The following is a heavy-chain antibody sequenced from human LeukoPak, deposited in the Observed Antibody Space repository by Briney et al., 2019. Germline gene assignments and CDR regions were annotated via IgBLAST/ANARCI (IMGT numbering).Heavy chain of an antibody. V-gene: IGHV4-30-2*01. Sequence: SETLSLTCAVSGGSISSGGYSWSWIRQPPGKGLEWIGYIYHSGSTYYIPSLKSRVTISVDRSKNQFSLKLSSVTAADTAVYYCARVRGCSGGSCFPPGYFDYWGQGTLVTVSS. CDR2: IYHSGST. D-gene: IGHD2-15*01. CDR3: ARVRGCSGGSCFPPGYFDY. CDR1: GGSISSGGYS. J-gene: IGHJ4*02.